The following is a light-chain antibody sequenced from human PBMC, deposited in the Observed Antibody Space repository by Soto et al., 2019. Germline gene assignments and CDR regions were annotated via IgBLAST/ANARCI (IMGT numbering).Light chain of an antibody. Sequence: VMTQSPATLSVSPGERAALSCWASETVATNLAWYQQKPGQAPRLLISGASTRAAGISARFRGSWSGTEFILTISSLLSEDSASDYCKQYFEWPPMTFGQGTKVEI. V-gene: IGKV3-15*01. CDR1: ETVATN. CDR3: KQYFEWPPMT. CDR2: GAS. J-gene: IGKJ1*01.